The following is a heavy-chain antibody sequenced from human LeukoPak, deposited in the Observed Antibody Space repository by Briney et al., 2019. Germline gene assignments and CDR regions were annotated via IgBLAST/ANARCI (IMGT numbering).Heavy chain of an antibody. V-gene: IGHV3-30*02. D-gene: IGHD5-12*01. CDR1: GFIFNTYV. CDR3: ARGHIGMDV. CDR2: IRYDGSNK. Sequence: GGSLRLSCAASGFIFNTYVMHWVRQAPGKGLEWLAFIRYDGSNKNYADSVKGRFTISRDNTKNSLYLQMNSLRAEDTAVYYCARGHIGMDVWGKGTTVTVSS. J-gene: IGHJ6*04.